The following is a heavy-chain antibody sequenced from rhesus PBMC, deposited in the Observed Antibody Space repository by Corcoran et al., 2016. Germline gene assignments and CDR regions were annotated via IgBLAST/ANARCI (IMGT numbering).Heavy chain of an antibody. D-gene: IGHD6-13*01. V-gene: IGHV4S10*01. J-gene: IGHJ4*01. CDR3: ARDTSSWSIDY. CDR1: GGSISDSYR. Sequence: QVQLQESGPGVVKPSETLSLTCAVSGGSISDSYRWSWIRQPPGKGLEWIGYIYGSSTNTNYNPSPNSRVTNSIDTSQNQFSLKLSSVNAADTAVYYCARDTSSWSIDYWGQGVLVTVSS. CDR2: IYGSSTNT.